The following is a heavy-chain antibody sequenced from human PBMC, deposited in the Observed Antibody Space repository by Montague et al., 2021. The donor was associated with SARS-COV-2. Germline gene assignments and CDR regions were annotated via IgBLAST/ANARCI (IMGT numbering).Heavy chain of an antibody. CDR1: GGSISTSPYF. CDR3: ARGNRIAVAGTDFDY. Sequence: SETLSLTCTVSGGSISTSPYFWGWIRQPPGKGLEWIGSIYYSGNTYYNPSLKSRVAISIDTSENQFSLKLSSVTAADTAVYYCARGNRIAVAGTDFDYWGQGTLVTVSS. J-gene: IGHJ4*02. CDR2: IYYSGNT. D-gene: IGHD6-19*01. V-gene: IGHV4-39*07.